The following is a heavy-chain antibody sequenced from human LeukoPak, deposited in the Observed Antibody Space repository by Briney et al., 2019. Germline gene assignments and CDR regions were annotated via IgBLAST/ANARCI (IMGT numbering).Heavy chain of an antibody. J-gene: IGHJ6*03. D-gene: IGHD2-2*01. V-gene: IGHV3-7*01. CDR3: ARDENLDCSSTSCFNYYYYYMDV. Sequence: PGGSLRLSCAASGFTFSSYWMSWVRQAPGKGLEWVANIKQDGSEKYYVDSVKGRFTISRDNAKNSLYLQMNSLRAEDTAVYYRARDENLDCSSTSCFNYYYYYMDVWGKGTTVTVSS. CDR1: GFTFSSYW. CDR2: IKQDGSEK.